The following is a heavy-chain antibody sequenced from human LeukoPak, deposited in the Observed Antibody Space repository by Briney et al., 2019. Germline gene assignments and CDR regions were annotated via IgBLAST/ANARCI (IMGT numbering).Heavy chain of an antibody. CDR2: INPSSGSA. CDR1: GYTFTTYY. V-gene: IGHV1-46*01. D-gene: IGHD6-19*01. J-gene: IGHJ4*02. CDR3: ARDFHTSGWLGFDY. Sequence: ASVKVSCKTSGYTFTTYYMHWVRQAPGQGLEWMGIINPSSGSATYAQKFQGGVTMTRDTSTSTLYMELSSLRSEDSAMYYCARDFHTSGWLGFDYWGQGTPVTVSS.